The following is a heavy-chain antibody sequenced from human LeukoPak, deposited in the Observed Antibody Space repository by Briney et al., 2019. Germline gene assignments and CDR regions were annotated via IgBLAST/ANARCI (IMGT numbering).Heavy chain of an antibody. J-gene: IGHJ3*02. CDR1: GGSISSGGYY. D-gene: IGHD3-10*01. Sequence: SETLSLTCTVSGGSISSGGYYWSWIRQHPGKGLEWIGYIYYSGSTYYNPSLKSRVTISVDASKNQFSLKLSSVTAADTAVYYCARGGRGYYGSGSYYQGAFDIWGQGTMVTVSS. CDR3: ARGGRGYYGSGSYYQGAFDI. CDR2: IYYSGST. V-gene: IGHV4-31*03.